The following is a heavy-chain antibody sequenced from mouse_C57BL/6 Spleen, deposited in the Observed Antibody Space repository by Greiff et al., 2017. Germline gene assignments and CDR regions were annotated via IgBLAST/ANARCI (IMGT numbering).Heavy chain of an antibody. Sequence: VQLQQPGAELVRPGSSVKLSCKASGYTFTSYWLHWVKQRPGQGLEWIGHIYPSDSETHYNAKFKDKATLTVDKSSSTAYMRLSSLTSEDSAVYYCARSYYGNDGWFGDWGQGTTVTVAA. V-gene: IGHV1-61*01. CDR2: IYPSDSET. J-gene: IGHJ3*01. CDR3: ARSYYGNDGWFGD. CDR1: GYTFTSYW. D-gene: IGHD2-2*01.